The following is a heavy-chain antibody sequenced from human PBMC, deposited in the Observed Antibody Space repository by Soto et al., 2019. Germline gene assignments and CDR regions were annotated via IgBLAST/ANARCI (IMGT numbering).Heavy chain of an antibody. CDR2: IYVTGAV. D-gene: IGHD2-21*01. CDR3: ARLRIATNNYKWFDP. CDR1: GAALNSVNYY. Sequence: TLSLTCSVPGAALNSVNYYWSWIRQVPGKGLEWIGHIYVTGAVDYNPSLRDRITISQDTSERQFSLNLRLVTAADTAVYYCARLRIATNNYKWFDPWGQGTLVTVSS. V-gene: IGHV4-31*03. J-gene: IGHJ5*02.